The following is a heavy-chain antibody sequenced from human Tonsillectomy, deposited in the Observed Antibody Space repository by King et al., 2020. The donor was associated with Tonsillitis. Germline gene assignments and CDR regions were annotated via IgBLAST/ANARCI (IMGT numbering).Heavy chain of an antibody. CDR3: AYDSSGYSEDYYGMDV. V-gene: IGHV4-38-2*01. CDR2: IYHSGST. Sequence: VQLQESGPGLVKPSETLSLTCAVSGYSISSGYYWGWIRQPPGKGLEWIGSIYHSGSTYYNPSLKSRVTISVDTSKNQFSLKLSPVTAADTAVYYCAYDSSGYSEDYYGMDVWGQGTTVTVAS. CDR1: GYSISSGYY. J-gene: IGHJ6*02. D-gene: IGHD3-22*01.